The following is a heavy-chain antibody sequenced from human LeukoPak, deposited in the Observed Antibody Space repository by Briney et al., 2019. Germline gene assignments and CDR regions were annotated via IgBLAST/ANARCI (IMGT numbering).Heavy chain of an antibody. Sequence: SETLSLTCTVSGGSISSYYWSWIRQPPGKGLEWIGYIYYSGSTNYNPSLKSRVTISVDTSKNQFSLKLSSVTAADTAVYYCAREDCSSTSCYCLNWGQGTLATVSS. V-gene: IGHV4-59*01. CDR3: AREDCSSTSCYCLN. J-gene: IGHJ4*02. CDR1: GGSISSYY. D-gene: IGHD2-2*01. CDR2: IYYSGST.